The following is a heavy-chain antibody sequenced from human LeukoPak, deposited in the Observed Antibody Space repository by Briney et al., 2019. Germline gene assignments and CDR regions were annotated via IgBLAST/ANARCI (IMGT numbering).Heavy chain of an antibody. D-gene: IGHD4-17*01. Sequence: GGSLRLSCAASGFTFSSYGMHWVRQAPGKGLEWVAVISYDGSNKYYADSVKGRFTISRDNSKNTLYLQMNSLRAEDTAVYYCAKDAGPTVTTYYFDYWGQGTLVTVSS. V-gene: IGHV3-30*18. CDR2: ISYDGSNK. J-gene: IGHJ4*02. CDR3: AKDAGPTVTTYYFDY. CDR1: GFTFSSYG.